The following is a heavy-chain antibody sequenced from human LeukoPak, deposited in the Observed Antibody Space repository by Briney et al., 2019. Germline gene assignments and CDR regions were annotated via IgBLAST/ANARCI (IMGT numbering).Heavy chain of an antibody. CDR3: AKDSNPYCSGGSCFSGLVY. V-gene: IGHV3-30*02. J-gene: IGHJ4*02. CDR2: IRYDGSNK. CDR1: GFTFSSYG. D-gene: IGHD2-15*01. Sequence: GGSLRLSCAASGFTFSSYGMHWVRQAPGKGLEWVEFIRYDGSNKYYADSVKGRFTISRDNSKNTLYLQMNSLRAEDTAVYYCAKDSNPYCSGGSCFSGLVYWGQGTLVTVSS.